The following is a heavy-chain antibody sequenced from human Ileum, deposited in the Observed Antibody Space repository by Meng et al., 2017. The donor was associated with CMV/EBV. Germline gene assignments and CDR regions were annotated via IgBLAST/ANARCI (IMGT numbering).Heavy chain of an antibody. CDR2: IYYSGST. J-gene: IGHJ4*02. D-gene: IGHD6-19*01. CDR3: AREGGGWYFDS. CDR1: GDSLSTGDYY. Sequence: QRPLQESGPRLVKPSQTLSLTCTVSGDSLSTGDYYWSWIRQPPGKGPEWIGYIYYSGSTLYNPSLKSPVTISLDKSKNQFSLRLRSVTAADTAVYFCAREGGGWYFDSWGQGTLVTVSS. V-gene: IGHV4-30-4*01.